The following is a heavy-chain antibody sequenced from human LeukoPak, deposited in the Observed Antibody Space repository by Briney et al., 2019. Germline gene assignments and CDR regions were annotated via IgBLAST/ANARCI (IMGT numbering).Heavy chain of an antibody. CDR2: IYYSGST. J-gene: IGHJ3*02. V-gene: IGHV4-59*01. D-gene: IGHD3-22*01. CDR3: ARGATYYYDSSGYDDAFDI. Sequence: PSETLSLTCTVSGDSINNYYWSWIRQSPGKGLEWIGYIYYSGSTNYNPSLKSRVTISVDTSKNQFSLKLSSVTAADTAVYYCARGATYYYDSSGYDDAFDIWGQGTMVTVSS. CDR1: GDSINNYY.